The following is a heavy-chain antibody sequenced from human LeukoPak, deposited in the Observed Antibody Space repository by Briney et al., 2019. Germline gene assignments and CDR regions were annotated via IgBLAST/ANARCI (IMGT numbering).Heavy chain of an antibody. Sequence: PGGSLGLSCAASGFTFSSYAMSWVRQAPGKGLEWVSAISGSGGGTYYADSVKGRFTISRDNSKNTLYLQMNSLRAEDTAVYYCAKVGVAAAVNFDYWGQGTLVTVSS. CDR3: AKVGVAAAVNFDY. CDR2: ISGSGGGT. D-gene: IGHD6-13*01. V-gene: IGHV3-23*01. CDR1: GFTFSSYA. J-gene: IGHJ4*02.